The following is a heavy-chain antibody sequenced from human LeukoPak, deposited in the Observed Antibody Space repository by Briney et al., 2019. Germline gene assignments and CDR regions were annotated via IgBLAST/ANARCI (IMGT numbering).Heavy chain of an antibody. D-gene: IGHD3-10*01. V-gene: IGHV1-2*02. J-gene: IGHJ3*02. CDR1: GYTFTGYY. CDR2: INPNSGGT. CDR3: ARVKLLWFGELLQKGDAFDI. Sequence: ASVTVSCKASGYTFTGYYMHWVRQAPGQGLEWMGWINPNSGGTNYAQKFQGRVTMTRDTSISTAYMELSRLRSDDTAVYYCARVKLLWFGELLQKGDAFDIWGQGTMVTVSS.